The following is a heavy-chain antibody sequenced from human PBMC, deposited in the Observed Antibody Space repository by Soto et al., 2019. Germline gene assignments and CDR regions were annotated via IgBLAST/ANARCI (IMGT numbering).Heavy chain of an antibody. Sequence: PSETLSLTCAVYGGSFSCYYWSWIRQPPGKGLEWIGEINHSGSTNYNPSLKSRVTISVDTSKNQFSLKLSSVTAADTAVYYCARVRGGHHGYYYYGMDVWGQGTTVTVSS. CDR1: GGSFSCYY. J-gene: IGHJ6*02. V-gene: IGHV4-34*01. CDR2: INHSGST. CDR3: ARVRGGHHGYYYYGMDV.